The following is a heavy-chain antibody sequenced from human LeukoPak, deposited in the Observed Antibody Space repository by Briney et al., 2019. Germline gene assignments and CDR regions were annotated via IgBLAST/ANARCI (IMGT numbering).Heavy chain of an antibody. V-gene: IGHV1-18*01. CDR3: AREQYDFWSGYYPSYYYYYGMDV. D-gene: IGHD3-3*01. CDR2: ISAYNGNT. Sequence: ASVKVSCEASGYTFTSYGISWVRQAPGQGLEWMGWISAYNGNTNYAQKLQGRVTMTTDTSTSTAYMELRSLRSDDTAVYYCAREQYDFWSGYYPSYYYYYGMDVWGQGTTVTVSS. J-gene: IGHJ6*02. CDR1: GYTFTSYG.